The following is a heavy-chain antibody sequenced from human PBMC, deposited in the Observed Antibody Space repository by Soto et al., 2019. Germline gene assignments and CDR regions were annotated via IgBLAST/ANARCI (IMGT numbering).Heavy chain of an antibody. Sequence: ESGPTLVNPTQTLTLTCTFSGFSLSTSGVNVGWIRKPPGKALEWLALIYWNDDERYSPSLKSRLTITKDTSKNQVFLTMTNMDPVDTATYYCAHSARGYCSGGSCLSSFDYWGQGTLVTVSS. J-gene: IGHJ4*02. CDR2: IYWNDDE. CDR1: GFSLSTSGVN. CDR3: AHSARGYCSGGSCLSSFDY. V-gene: IGHV2-5*01. D-gene: IGHD2-15*01.